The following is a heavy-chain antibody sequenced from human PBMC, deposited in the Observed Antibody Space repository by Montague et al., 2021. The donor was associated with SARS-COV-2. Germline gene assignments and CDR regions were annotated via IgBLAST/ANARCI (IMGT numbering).Heavy chain of an antibody. D-gene: IGHD3-22*01. V-gene: IGHV2-70*01. J-gene: IGHJ4*02. CDR2: IDWDDDK. Sequence: PALVKPTQTLTLTCTFSGFSLSTSGMCVSWIRQPPGKALEWLALIDWDDDKYYSTSLKTRLTISKYTSKNRVVLTMTNMDPVDTATYYCARTMDAGTYYYDSSGNYPFDHWGQGTLVTVSS. CDR1: GFSLSTSGMC. CDR3: ARTMDAGTYYYDSSGNYPFDH.